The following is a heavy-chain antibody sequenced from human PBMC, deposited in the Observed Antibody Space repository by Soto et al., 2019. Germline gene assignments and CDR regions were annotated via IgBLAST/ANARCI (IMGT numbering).Heavy chain of an antibody. V-gene: IGHV4-34*01. Sequence: TSETLSLTCAVYGGSFSGYYWSWIRQPPGKGLEWIGEINHSGSTNYNPSLKSRVTVSVDTSKNQFSLKLSSVTAADTAVYYCARGGVADYFDYWGQGTLVTVSS. J-gene: IGHJ4*02. CDR3: ARGGVADYFDY. CDR1: GGSFSGYY. CDR2: INHSGST. D-gene: IGHD3-3*01.